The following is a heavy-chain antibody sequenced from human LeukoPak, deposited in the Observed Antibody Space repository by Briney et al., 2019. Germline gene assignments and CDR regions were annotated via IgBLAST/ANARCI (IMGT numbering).Heavy chain of an antibody. D-gene: IGHD4-17*01. CDR1: GFTFSSYA. CDR2: ISGSGGST. CDR3: AKSNDYGDYGGGDY. Sequence: PGGSLRLSCAASGFTFSSYAMSWVRQAPGKGLEWVSAISGSGGSTYYADSVKGRFTISRDNSKSTLYLQMNSLRAEDTAVYYCAKSNDYGDYGGGDYWGQGTLVTVSS. V-gene: IGHV3-23*01. J-gene: IGHJ4*02.